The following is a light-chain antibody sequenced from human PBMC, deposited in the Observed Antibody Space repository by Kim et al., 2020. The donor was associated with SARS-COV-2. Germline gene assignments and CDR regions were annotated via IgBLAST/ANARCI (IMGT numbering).Light chain of an antibody. CDR3: CSYAGSYTPWV. CDR1: SSDVGGYNY. J-gene: IGLJ3*02. Sequence: QSVTISCPGTSSDVGGYNYVSWYQQHPGKAPKLMIYDVSKRPSGVPDRFSGSKSGNTASLTISGLQAEDEADYYCCSYAGSYTPWVFGGGTQLTVL. CDR2: DVS. V-gene: IGLV2-11*01.